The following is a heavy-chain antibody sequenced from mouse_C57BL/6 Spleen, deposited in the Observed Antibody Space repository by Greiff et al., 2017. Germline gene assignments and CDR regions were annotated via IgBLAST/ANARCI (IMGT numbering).Heavy chain of an antibody. D-gene: IGHD6-1*01. J-gene: IGHJ1*03. CDR2: LSSGSSTI. CDR3: ARSANYGYFDV. V-gene: IGHV5-17*01. Sequence: EVKLVESGGGLVKPGGSLKLSCAASGFTFSDYGMHWVRQAPEKGLAWVAYLSSGSSTIYYADKVKGRFTISRDNAKNTLFLQMTSLRSEDTAMYYCARSANYGYFDVWGTGTTVTVSS. CDR1: GFTFSDYG.